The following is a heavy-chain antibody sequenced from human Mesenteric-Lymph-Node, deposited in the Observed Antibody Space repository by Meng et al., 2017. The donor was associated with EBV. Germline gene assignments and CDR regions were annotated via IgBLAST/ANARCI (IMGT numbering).Heavy chain of an antibody. Sequence: QGRRVQSWFELKKPGASVKVSCKASGYTFTSYAMNWVRQAPGQGLEWMGWMDPNSGDTAYAQKFQGRVTMTRNTSASTAYMELSSLRSEDTAVYYCARMGAGSFYFCSANCGMIFWGQGTLVTVSS. CDR2: MDPNSGDT. CDR3: ARMGAGSFYFCSANCGMIF. D-gene: IGHD3-10*01. CDR1: GYTFTSYA. V-gene: IGHV1-8*02. J-gene: IGHJ4*02.